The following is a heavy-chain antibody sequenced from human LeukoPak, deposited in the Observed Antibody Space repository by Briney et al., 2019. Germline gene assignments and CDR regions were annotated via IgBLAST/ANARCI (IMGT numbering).Heavy chain of an antibody. J-gene: IGHJ5*02. D-gene: IGHD4-23*01. CDR1: GGSISSYY. CDR2: IYYSGST. Sequence: SETLSLTCTVSGGSISSYYWSWIRQPPGKGLEWIGYIYYSGSTNYNPSLKSRVTISVDTSKNQFSLKLSSVTAADTAVYYCVRATVVTPCWFDPWGQGTLVTVSS. V-gene: IGHV4-59*01. CDR3: VRATVVTPCWFDP.